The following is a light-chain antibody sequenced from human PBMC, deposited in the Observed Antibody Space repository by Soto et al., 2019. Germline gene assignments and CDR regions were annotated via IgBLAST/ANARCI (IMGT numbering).Light chain of an antibody. CDR3: QQYNNWPPWT. CDR2: DTS. J-gene: IGKJ1*01. Sequence: EIVLTQSPAPLSLSPGERATLSCRSSQTVSNKLAWYQHKPGQAPRLLIYDTSNRATGIPARFSGSGSGTEFTLTISSLQSEDFAVYYCQQYNNWPPWTFGQGTKVDIK. V-gene: IGKV3D-15*01. CDR1: QTVSNK.